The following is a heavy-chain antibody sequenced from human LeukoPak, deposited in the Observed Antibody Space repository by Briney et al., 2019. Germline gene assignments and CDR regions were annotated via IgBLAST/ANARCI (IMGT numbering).Heavy chain of an antibody. CDR2: ISSSSSTI. V-gene: IGHV3-48*02. D-gene: IGHD3-22*01. CDR3: ARGTHYYYDSSGYYFSADWFDP. CDR1: GFTFSSYS. Sequence: GGSLRLSCAASGFTFSSYSMNWVRQAPGKGLEWVSYISSSSSTIYYADSVKGRFTISRDNAKNSLYLQMNSLRDEDTAVYYCARGTHYYYDSSGYYFSADWFDPWGQGTLVTVSS. J-gene: IGHJ5*02.